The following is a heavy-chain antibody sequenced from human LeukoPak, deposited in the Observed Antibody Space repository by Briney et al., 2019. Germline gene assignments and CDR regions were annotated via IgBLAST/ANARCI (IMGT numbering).Heavy chain of an antibody. CDR3: ARAYGSGTNDAFDI. Sequence: GGSLRLSCAASGFTFSSYDTHWVRQATGKGLEWVSAIGTASDTYYPGSVKGRFTISRENAKNSLYLQMNSLRAGDTAVYYCARAYGSGTNDAFDIWGQGTMVTVSS. V-gene: IGHV3-13*04. CDR1: GFTFSSYD. D-gene: IGHD3-10*01. CDR2: IGTASDT. J-gene: IGHJ3*02.